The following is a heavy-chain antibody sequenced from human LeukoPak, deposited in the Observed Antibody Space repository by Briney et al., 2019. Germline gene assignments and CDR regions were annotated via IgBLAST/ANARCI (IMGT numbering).Heavy chain of an antibody. Sequence: SVKVSCKASGGTFSSYAISWVRQAPGQGLEWMGRIIPILGIANYAQKFQGRVTITADKSTSTAYMELSSLRSEDTAVYYCARVEGSWYFDLWGRGTLVTVS. D-gene: IGHD3-10*01. CDR3: ARVEGSWYFDL. V-gene: IGHV1-69*04. CDR2: IIPILGIA. J-gene: IGHJ2*01. CDR1: GGTFSSYA.